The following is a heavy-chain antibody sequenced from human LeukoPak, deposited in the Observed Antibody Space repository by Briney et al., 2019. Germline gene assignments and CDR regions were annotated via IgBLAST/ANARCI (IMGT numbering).Heavy chain of an antibody. V-gene: IGHV3-7*01. D-gene: IGHD3-3*01. J-gene: IGHJ4*02. CDR2: IKQDGSEK. Sequence: PGGSLRLSCAASGFTFSSYWMSWVRQAPGKGLEWVANIKQDGSEKYYVDSVKGRFTISRDNAKNSLYLQMNSLRAEDTAVYYCARVQPLEWLTHSFDYWGQGTLVIVSS. CDR3: ARVQPLEWLTHSFDY. CDR1: GFTFSSYW.